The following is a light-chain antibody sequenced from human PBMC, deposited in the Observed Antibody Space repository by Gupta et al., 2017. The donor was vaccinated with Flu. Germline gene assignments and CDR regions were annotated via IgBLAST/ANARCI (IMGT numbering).Light chain of an antibody. J-gene: IGLJ3*02. CDR1: SSDVGGYNY. Sequence: QSALTQPASVSGSPGQSITISCTGTSSDVGGYNYVSWYQQHPGKAPKLMIYEVSNRPSGVSNRFSCSKSGNTSSLTISGLQAEDEADYYCGSYTSSNTWVFGGGTELTVL. V-gene: IGLV2-14*01. CDR2: EVS. CDR3: GSYTSSNTWV.